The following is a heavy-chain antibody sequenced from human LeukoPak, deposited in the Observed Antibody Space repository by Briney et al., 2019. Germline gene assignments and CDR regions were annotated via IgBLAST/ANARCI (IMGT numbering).Heavy chain of an antibody. CDR1: GGTFISYA. CDR3: ARDHRYSSGWYVGY. V-gene: IGHV1-69*05. Sequence: VASVKVSCKASGGTFISYAISWVRQAPGQGREWMGRIIPIFGTANYAQKFQGRVTITTDESTSTAYMELSSLRSEDTAVYYCARDHRYSSGWYVGYWGQGTLVTVSS. J-gene: IGHJ4*02. CDR2: IIPIFGTA. D-gene: IGHD6-19*01.